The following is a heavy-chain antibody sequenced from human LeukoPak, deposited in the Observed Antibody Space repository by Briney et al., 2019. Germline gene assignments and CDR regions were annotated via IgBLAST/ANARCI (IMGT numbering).Heavy chain of an antibody. J-gene: IGHJ3*02. D-gene: IGHD3-22*01. CDR1: GYTFTSYY. Sequence: ASVKVSCKASGYTFTSYYMHWVRQAPGQGLEWMGIINPSGGSTSYAQKFQGRVTMTRDTSTSTVYMELSSLRSEGTAVYYCARPISNYYYDSSGYDGRDDAFDIWGQGTMVTVSS. CDR2: INPSGGST. V-gene: IGHV1-46*01. CDR3: ARPISNYYYDSSGYDGRDDAFDI.